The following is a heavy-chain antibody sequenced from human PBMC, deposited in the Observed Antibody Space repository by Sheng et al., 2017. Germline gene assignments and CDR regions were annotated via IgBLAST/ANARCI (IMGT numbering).Heavy chain of an antibody. CDR1: GHTFTTHY. J-gene: IGHJ4*02. V-gene: IGHV1-46*01. D-gene: IGHD2-21*02. CDR3: ARDGAGTATGFHY. CDR2: INPSGGTT. Sequence: QVQLVQSGAEVKKPGASVKVSCKASGHTFTTHYMHWVRQVPGQGLEWMGKINPSGGTTSYAQKFQGRVTMTRDTSTSTVYVELSSLRYEDTALYYCARDGAGTATGFHYWGQGTLVTVSS.